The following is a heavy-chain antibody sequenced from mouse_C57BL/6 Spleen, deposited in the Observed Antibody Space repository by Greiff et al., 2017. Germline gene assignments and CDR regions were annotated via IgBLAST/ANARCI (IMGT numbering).Heavy chain of an antibody. V-gene: IGHV1-81*01. CDR1: GYTFTSYG. J-gene: IGHJ2*01. CDR3: ARRVGTTVELGY. CDR2: IYPRSGNT. Sequence: QVQLKESGAELARPGASVKLSCKASGYTFTSYGISWVKQRTGQGLEWIGEIYPRSGNTSYNDKFKGKATLTADKSSSTAYMELRSLTSEDSAVYFCARRVGTTVELGYWGQGTTLTVSS. D-gene: IGHD1-1*01.